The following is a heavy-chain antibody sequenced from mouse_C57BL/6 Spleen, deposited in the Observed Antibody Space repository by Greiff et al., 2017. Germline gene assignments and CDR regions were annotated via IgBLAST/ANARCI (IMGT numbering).Heavy chain of an antibody. V-gene: IGHV1-82*01. CDR3: AREGDRGWFAY. CDR1: GYAFSSSW. CDR2: IYPGDGDT. D-gene: IGHD3-3*01. J-gene: IGHJ3*01. Sequence: VQLQQSGPELVKPGASVKISCKASGYAFSSSWMNWVKQRPGKGLEWIGRIYPGDGDTNYNGKFKGKATLTADKSSSTAYMQLSSLTSEDSAVYFCAREGDRGWFAYWGQGTLVTVSA.